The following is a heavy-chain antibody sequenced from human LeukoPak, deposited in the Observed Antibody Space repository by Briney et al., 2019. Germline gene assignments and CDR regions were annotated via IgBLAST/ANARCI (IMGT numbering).Heavy chain of an antibody. Sequence: PGGSLRLSCAASGFPFNNYWMHWVRQAPGKGLVWVSSINTDGRTTRYAASVQGRFTISRDNAKNTPYLQMNSLRVDDTAVYYFARAGASGWYAAGWFDPWGQGTLATVSS. J-gene: IGHJ5*02. D-gene: IGHD6-19*01. CDR3: ARAGASGWYAAGWFDP. CDR2: INTDGRTT. V-gene: IGHV3-74*01. CDR1: GFPFNNYW.